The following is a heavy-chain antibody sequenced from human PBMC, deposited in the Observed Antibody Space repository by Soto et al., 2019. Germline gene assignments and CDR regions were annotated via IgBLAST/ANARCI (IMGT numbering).Heavy chain of an antibody. J-gene: IGHJ4*02. CDR3: ARDRGSYSPDYYFDY. CDR2: IYYSGST. CDR1: GGSISSYY. Sequence: PSETLSLTCTVSGGSISSYYWSWIRQPPGKGLEWIGYIYYSGSTNYNPSLKSRVTISVDTSKNQFSLKLSSVTAADTAVYYCARDRGSYSPDYYFDYWGQGTLVTVSS. D-gene: IGHD1-26*01. V-gene: IGHV4-59*01.